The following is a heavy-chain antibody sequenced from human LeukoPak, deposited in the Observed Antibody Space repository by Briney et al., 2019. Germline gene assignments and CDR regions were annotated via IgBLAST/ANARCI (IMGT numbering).Heavy chain of an antibody. Sequence: TSETLSLTCIVSGGSINSYWSWIRQPAGKGLEWIGRISGSGTITYNPALQSRPTTSIDTSKNQFSLKLMSVTAADTAVYYCARDSGTTGEVKFDPWGQGILVTVSS. D-gene: IGHD3-10*01. CDR1: GGSINSY. V-gene: IGHV4-4*07. J-gene: IGHJ5*02. CDR2: ISGSGTI. CDR3: ARDSGTTGEVKFDP.